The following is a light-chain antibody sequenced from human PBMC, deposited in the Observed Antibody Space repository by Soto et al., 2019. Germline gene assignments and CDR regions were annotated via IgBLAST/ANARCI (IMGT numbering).Light chain of an antibody. CDR3: QQRSTWLT. V-gene: IGKV3-11*01. CDR1: QSLSSY. CDR2: DAS. Sequence: EIVLTQSPATLSLSPGERATLSCRASQSLSSYLAWYQQKPGQAPRLLIYDASNRATGIPARFSGSGSGTDFTLTISSLDHEDFAVYYCQQRSTWLTFGGGTKVEIK. J-gene: IGKJ4*01.